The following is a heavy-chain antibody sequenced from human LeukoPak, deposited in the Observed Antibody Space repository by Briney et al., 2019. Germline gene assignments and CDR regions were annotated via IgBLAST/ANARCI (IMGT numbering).Heavy chain of an antibody. J-gene: IGHJ3*02. CDR1: GFTFDDYA. D-gene: IGHD4-11*01. V-gene: IGHV3-9*01. CDR3: AKDRLQGEDVFDI. Sequence: GGSLRLSCAASGFTFDDYAMHWVRQAPGKGLEWVSGISWNSGSIGYADSVKGRFTISRDNSKNTLFLQMNSLRAEDTAVYYCAKDRLQGEDVFDIWGQGTMVTVSS. CDR2: ISWNSGSI.